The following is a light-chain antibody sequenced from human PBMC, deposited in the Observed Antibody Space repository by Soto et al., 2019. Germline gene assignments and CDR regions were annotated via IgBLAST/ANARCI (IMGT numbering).Light chain of an antibody. Sequence: QSVLTQPRSVSGSPGQAVTFSCTVTNSDVGGYDYVSWYQQLPGEAPKLIIYDVTKRPSGVPNRFSGSKSGNTASPTISGLQAEDEADYFCSSFAGSYTHVFGSGTKVTVL. CDR3: SSFAGSYTHV. J-gene: IGLJ1*01. CDR1: NSDVGGYDY. CDR2: DVT. V-gene: IGLV2-11*01.